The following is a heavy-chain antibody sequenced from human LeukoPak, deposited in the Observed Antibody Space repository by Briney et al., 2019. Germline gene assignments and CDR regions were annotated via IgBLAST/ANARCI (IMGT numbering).Heavy chain of an antibody. V-gene: IGHV1-18*01. D-gene: IGHD6-6*01. J-gene: IGHJ4*02. CDR2: ISAYNGNT. CDR1: GYTFTSYG. CDR3: ASSLKYSSSSLNLDY. Sequence: ASVTVSCKASGYTFTSYGIGWVRQAPGQGLEWMGWISAYNGNTNYAQKLQGRVTMTTDTSTSTAYMELRSLRSDDTAVYYCASSLKYSSSSLNLDYWGQGTLVTVSS.